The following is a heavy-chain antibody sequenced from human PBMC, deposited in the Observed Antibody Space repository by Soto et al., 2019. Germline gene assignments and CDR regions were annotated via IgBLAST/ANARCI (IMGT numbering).Heavy chain of an antibody. Sequence: PSETLSLTCTVSGGSISGYYWSWIRQPPGKGLEWIGYMYNTGSTVYNPSFKSRVTISLDTSKNQFSLKLNSVTAADTAVYYCTRGGDPYKTGHWGQGTLVTVSS. D-gene: IGHD2-21*01. CDR2: MYNTGST. J-gene: IGHJ4*02. V-gene: IGHV4-59*01. CDR1: GGSISGYY. CDR3: TRGGDPYKTGH.